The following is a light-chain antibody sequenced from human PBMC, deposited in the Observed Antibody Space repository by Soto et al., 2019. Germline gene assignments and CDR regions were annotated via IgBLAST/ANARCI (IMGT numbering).Light chain of an antibody. CDR1: QSFSITY. CDR3: QKYGSSPPYI. Sequence: IVLTQSPGTLSLSPGESATLSCRASQSFSITYLAWYQQKPGQPPRLVVSGASSRATVVPDRFSVSGSGRDFTLTITRLEPEDFAVYYCQKYGSSPPYIFGQGTKLEIK. J-gene: IGKJ2*01. CDR2: GAS. V-gene: IGKV3-20*01.